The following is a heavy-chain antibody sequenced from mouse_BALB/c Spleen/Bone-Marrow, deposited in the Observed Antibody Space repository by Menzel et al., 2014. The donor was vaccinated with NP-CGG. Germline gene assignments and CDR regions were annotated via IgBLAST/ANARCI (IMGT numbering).Heavy chain of an antibody. CDR1: GYTFTSYW. Sequence: VQLQQSGAELVRPGVSVKLSCKASGYTFTSYWMHWIKQRPEQGLERIGEINPTNGSTNYNEEFKTKATLTVDKSSSTAYMQLSSLTSEDSAAYYCASGPWYFDVWGAGTTVAVSS. D-gene: IGHD3-1*01. CDR3: ASGPWYFDV. V-gene: IGHV1S81*02. J-gene: IGHJ1*01. CDR2: INPTNGST.